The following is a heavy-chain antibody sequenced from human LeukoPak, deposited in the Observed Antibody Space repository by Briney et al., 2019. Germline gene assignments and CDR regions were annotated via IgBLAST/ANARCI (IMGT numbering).Heavy chain of an antibody. CDR1: GFTFSNYS. J-gene: IGHJ4*02. Sequence: GGSLRLSCAASGFTFSNYSMNWVRQAPGKGLEWVSSISSSSSYIYYADSVKGRFTISRDNAKNSLYLQMNSLRAEDTAVYYCARGRGYSYGADDFDYRGQGTLVTVSS. CDR3: ARGRGYSYGADDFDY. V-gene: IGHV3-21*01. D-gene: IGHD5-18*01. CDR2: ISSSSSYI.